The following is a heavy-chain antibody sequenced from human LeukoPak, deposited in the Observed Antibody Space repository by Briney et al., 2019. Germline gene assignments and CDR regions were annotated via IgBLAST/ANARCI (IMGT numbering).Heavy chain of an antibody. J-gene: IGHJ4*02. D-gene: IGHD3-3*01. CDR1: GFTFSSYA. CDR2: ISGSGATT. Sequence: GGSLRLSCATSGFTFSSYAMSWVRQAPGKGLEWVSVISGSGATTYYADSVKGRFTISRDNAKNSLYLQMNSLRAEDTAVYYCARADDYDFWSGYVSFDYWGQGTLVTVSS. V-gene: IGHV3-23*01. CDR3: ARADDYDFWSGYVSFDY.